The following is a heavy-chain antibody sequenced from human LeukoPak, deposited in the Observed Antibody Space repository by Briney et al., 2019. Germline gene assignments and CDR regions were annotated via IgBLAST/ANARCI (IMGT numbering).Heavy chain of an antibody. J-gene: IGHJ4*02. CDR1: AFTFSNYE. D-gene: IGHD3-22*01. CDR2: ISSSGSNI. Sequence: GGSLRLSCAASAFTFSNYEMNWVRQAPGKGLEWVSYISSSGSNIYYADSVKGRFTISRDNAKNSLYLQMNSLRAEDTAVYYCARESYYYDSSGYSDYWGQGTLVTVSS. CDR3: ARESYYYDSSGYSDY. V-gene: IGHV3-48*03.